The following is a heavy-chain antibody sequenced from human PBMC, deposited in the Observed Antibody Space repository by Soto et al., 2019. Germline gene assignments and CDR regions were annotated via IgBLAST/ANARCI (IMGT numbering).Heavy chain of an antibody. CDR1: GFTFSSYG. J-gene: IGHJ4*02. V-gene: IGHV3-30*18. CDR2: ISYDGSNK. Sequence: QVQLVESGGGVVQPGRSLRLSCAASGFTFSSYGMHWVRQAPGKGLEWVAVISYDGSNKYYADSVKGRFTISRDNSKNTLYLQMNSLRAEDTAVYYCAKDPSPHDDFWRGYYQYWGQGTLVTVSS. D-gene: IGHD3-3*01. CDR3: AKDPSPHDDFWRGYYQY.